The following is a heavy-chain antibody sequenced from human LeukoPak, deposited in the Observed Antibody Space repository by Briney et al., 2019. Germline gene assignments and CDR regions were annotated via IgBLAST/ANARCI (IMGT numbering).Heavy chain of an antibody. CDR3: ASFHYYGSGAYYLSY. J-gene: IGHJ4*02. CDR1: GLTLSSYA. D-gene: IGHD3-10*01. V-gene: IGHV3-23*01. CDR2: IGDSGATT. Sequence: GGSLRLSCAASGLTLSSYAMTWVRQAPGKGLEWVSDIGDSGATTYYADSVKGRFTISGDNSKNTLYLQMSSLRAEDTAVYFCASFHYYGSGAYYLSYWGQGTLVTVSS.